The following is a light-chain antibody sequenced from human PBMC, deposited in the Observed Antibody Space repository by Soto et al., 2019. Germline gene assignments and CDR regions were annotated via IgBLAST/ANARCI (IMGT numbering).Light chain of an antibody. V-gene: IGKV3-20*01. CDR1: QSVSSSY. J-gene: IGKJ2*01. CDR3: QQYGSSLYT. CDR2: GAS. Sequence: EIVLTQSPGPLSLSPGERATLSCRASQSVSSSYLAWYQQKPGQAPRLLIYGASSRATGIPDRFSGSWSGTDFTLTISRLEPEDFAVYYCQQYGSSLYTFGQGTKLEIK.